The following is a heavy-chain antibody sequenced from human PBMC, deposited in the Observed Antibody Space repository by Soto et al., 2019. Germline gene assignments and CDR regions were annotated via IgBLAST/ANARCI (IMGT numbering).Heavy chain of an antibody. CDR1: GGSISSGGYY. Sequence: QVQLQESGPGLVKPSQTLSLTCTVSGGSISSGGYYWSWIRQHPGKGLEWIGYIYYSGSTYYNPSLKSRVTISVDTSKNQFSLMLSSVTVADTAVYYCAREREWQQLYIDYWGQGTLVTVSS. J-gene: IGHJ4*02. D-gene: IGHD6-13*01. CDR3: AREREWQQLYIDY. CDR2: IYYSGST. V-gene: IGHV4-31*03.